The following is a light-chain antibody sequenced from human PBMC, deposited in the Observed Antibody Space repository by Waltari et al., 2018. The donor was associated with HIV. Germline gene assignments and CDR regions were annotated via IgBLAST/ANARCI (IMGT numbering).Light chain of an antibody. CDR3: QQYYSHPRT. V-gene: IGKV4-1*01. Sequence: DIVLTQSPDSLTVSLGERATINCKASQSILFSTTNSNYLAWYQQKPGHPPKLLISWASGRRFGVPDRFSGAGSGTDFTLTITSLQAEDVAVYYCQQYYSHPRTFGQGTKLEI. CDR1: QSILFSTTNSNY. CDR2: WAS. J-gene: IGKJ2*01.